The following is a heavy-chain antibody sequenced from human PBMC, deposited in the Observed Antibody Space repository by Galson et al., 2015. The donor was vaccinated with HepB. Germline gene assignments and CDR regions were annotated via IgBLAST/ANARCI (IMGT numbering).Heavy chain of an antibody. CDR2: IIPILGIA. Sequence: SVKVSCKASGGTFSSYTISWVRQAPGQGLEWMGRIIPILGIANYAQKFQGRVTITADKSTSTAYMELSSLRSEDTAVYYCARGSGWYIRDAFDIWGQGTMVTVSS. J-gene: IGHJ3*02. CDR1: GGTFSSYT. CDR3: ARGSGWYIRDAFDI. D-gene: IGHD6-19*01. V-gene: IGHV1-69*02.